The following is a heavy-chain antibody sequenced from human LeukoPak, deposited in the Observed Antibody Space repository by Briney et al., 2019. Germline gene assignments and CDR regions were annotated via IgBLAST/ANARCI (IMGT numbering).Heavy chain of an antibody. CDR2: IYYSGST. D-gene: IGHD2-2*01. CDR1: GGSISSGDYY. V-gene: IGHV4-30-4*01. J-gene: IGHJ5*02. Sequence: SETLSLTCTVSGGSISSGDYYWSWLRQPPGKGLEWIGYIYYSGSTYYNPSLKSRVTISVDTSKNQFSLKLSSVTAADTAVYYCARESVYHHFDPWGQGTLVTVSS. CDR3: ARESVYHHFDP.